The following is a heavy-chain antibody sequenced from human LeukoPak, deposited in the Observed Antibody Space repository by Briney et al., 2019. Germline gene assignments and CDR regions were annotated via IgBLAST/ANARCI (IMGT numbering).Heavy chain of an antibody. CDR1: GFTVSSNS. V-gene: IGHV3-53*01. CDR3: ARVQQYDKFDY. CDR2: IYSGGNT. Sequence: GGSLRLSCTVSGFTVSSNSMSWVRQAPGKGLEWVSFIYSGGNTHYSDSVKGRFTISRDNSKNTLYLQMNSLRAEDTAFYYCARVQQYDKFDYWGQGTLVTVSS. J-gene: IGHJ4*02. D-gene: IGHD3-22*01.